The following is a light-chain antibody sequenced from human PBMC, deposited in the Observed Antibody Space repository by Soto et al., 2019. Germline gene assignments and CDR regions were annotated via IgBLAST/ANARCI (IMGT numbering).Light chain of an antibody. CDR2: GAS. Sequence: EIVMTQSPATVSVSPGERATLSCRASQSVSSNLAWYQQKPGQAPRLLIYGASTRATGIPARFSGSGSGTEFTLTISSLQSEDFAVYYCQQYNNWPPSFTFGPGTKVDIK. J-gene: IGKJ3*01. CDR1: QSVSSN. V-gene: IGKV3-15*01. CDR3: QQYNNWPPSFT.